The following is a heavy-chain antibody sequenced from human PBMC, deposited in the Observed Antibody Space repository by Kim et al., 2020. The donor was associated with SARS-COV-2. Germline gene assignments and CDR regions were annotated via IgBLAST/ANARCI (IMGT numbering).Heavy chain of an antibody. V-gene: IGHV4-34*01. J-gene: IGHJ6*02. CDR2: INHSGSS. CDR1: GGSFSGYY. CDR3: ARGCHSSGCYLHYYYYGMGV. Sequence: SETLSLTCAVYGGSFSGYYWSWIRQPPGKGLEWIGEINHSGSSNYNPSLKSRVTISVDTSKNQFSLKLSSVTAADTAVYYCARGCHSSGCYLHYYYYGMGVWGQGTTVTVSS. D-gene: IGHD6-19*01.